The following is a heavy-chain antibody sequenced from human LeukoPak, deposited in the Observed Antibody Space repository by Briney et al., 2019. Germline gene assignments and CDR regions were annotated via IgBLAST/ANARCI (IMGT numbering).Heavy chain of an antibody. V-gene: IGHV3-23*01. CDR3: AKDVGGTNFHYMDV. CDR1: GFTFSNYA. J-gene: IGHJ6*03. CDR2: ISGSGEST. Sequence: GGSLRLSCAASGFTFSNYAMSWVRQAPGKGLEWVSAISGSGESTYYEDSVKGRFTISRDNSKNTVDVQMNSLRAEDTAVYYCAKDVGGTNFHYMDVWGKGTTVIVSS. D-gene: IGHD1-26*01.